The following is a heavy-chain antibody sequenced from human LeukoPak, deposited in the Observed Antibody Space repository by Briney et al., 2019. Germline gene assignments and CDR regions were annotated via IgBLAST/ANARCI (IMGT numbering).Heavy chain of an antibody. V-gene: IGHV4-59*08. Sequence: PSETLSLTCTVSGGSIGSYYWSWIRQPPGKGLEWIGYIYFSGTTKYNPSLESRVTISVDTSKNQFSLKLSSVTAADTAVYYCARRSAEGGSNGHKNWFDPWGQGILVTVSS. D-gene: IGHD6-13*01. CDR2: IYFSGTT. J-gene: IGHJ5*02. CDR3: ARRSAEGGSNGHKNWFDP. CDR1: GGSIGSYY.